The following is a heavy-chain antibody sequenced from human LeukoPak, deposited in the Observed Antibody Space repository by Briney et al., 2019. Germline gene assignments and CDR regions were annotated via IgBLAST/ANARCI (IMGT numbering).Heavy chain of an antibody. J-gene: IGHJ5*02. D-gene: IGHD6-19*01. CDR3: AKDVFRRGSVAGWFDP. V-gene: IGHV3-23*01. CDR1: EFTFSNYA. Sequence: GGSLRLSCVASEFTFSNYAMSWVRQAPGKGLEWVSAISGSGGSTYYADSAKGRFTISRDNSKNTLYLQMNSLRPEDTAIYSCAKDVFRRGSVAGWFDPWGQGTLVTVSS. CDR2: ISGSGGST.